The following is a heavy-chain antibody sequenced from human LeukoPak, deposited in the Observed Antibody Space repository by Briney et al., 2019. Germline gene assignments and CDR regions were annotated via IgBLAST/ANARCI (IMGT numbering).Heavy chain of an antibody. CDR1: GGSISSGSYY. Sequence: SETLSLTCTVSGGSISSGSYYWGWIRQPPGKGLEWIGTVYYSGTTYYNASLKSRVTITVDTSKNQFSLKLYSVTAADTAVYYCARPDSYGGFYFFDYWGQGTLVTVSS. D-gene: IGHD5-18*01. CDR2: VYYSGTT. V-gene: IGHV4-39*01. CDR3: ARPDSYGGFYFFDY. J-gene: IGHJ4*02.